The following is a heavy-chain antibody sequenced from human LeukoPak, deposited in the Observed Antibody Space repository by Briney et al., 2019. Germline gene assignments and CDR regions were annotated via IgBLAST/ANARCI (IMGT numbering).Heavy chain of an antibody. CDR3: ARVRITIFGVVTEDY. CDR1: GGSISSGSYH. J-gene: IGHJ4*01. CDR2: IYTSGST. Sequence: SETLSLTCTVSGGSISSGSYHWSWIRQPAGKGLEWIGRIYTSGSTNYNPSLKSRVTISVDTSKNQFSLKLSSVTAADTAVYYCARVRITIFGVVTEDYWGHGTLVTVSS. D-gene: IGHD3-3*01. V-gene: IGHV4-61*02.